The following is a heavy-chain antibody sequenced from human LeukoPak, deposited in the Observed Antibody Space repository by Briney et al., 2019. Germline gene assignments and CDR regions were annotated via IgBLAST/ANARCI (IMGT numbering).Heavy chain of an antibody. Sequence: ASVKVSCKASGYTFTSYGISWVRQAPGQGLEWMGWISAYNGSTNYAQKLQGRVTMTTDTSTSTAYMEPRSLRSDDTAVYYCARERRWLQFGYGARYAFDIWGQGTMVTVSS. CDR1: GYTFTSYG. D-gene: IGHD5-24*01. CDR3: ARERRWLQFGYGARYAFDI. CDR2: ISAYNGST. V-gene: IGHV1-18*01. J-gene: IGHJ3*02.